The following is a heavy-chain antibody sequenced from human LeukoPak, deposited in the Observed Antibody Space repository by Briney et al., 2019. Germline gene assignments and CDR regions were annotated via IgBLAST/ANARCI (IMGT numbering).Heavy chain of an antibody. D-gene: IGHD3-22*01. CDR1: GGSISSDY. CDR2: IYYSGST. J-gene: IGHJ3*01. CDR3: ARAMPLSGYYYHSSGSSRDAFDL. Sequence: SQTQSLICTVSGGSISSDYWSWSRQPPGNGLERIGYIYYSGSTNYNPSLKSRVTISVDTSKNQFSLKLSSVTAADTAVYYCARAMPLSGYYYHSSGSSRDAFDLWGQGTMVTVSS. V-gene: IGHV4-59*01.